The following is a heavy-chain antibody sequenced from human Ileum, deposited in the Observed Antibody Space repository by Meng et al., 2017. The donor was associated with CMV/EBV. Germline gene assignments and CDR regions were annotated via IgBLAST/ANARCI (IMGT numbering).Heavy chain of an antibody. J-gene: IGHJ5*02. D-gene: IGHD2-21*02. CDR1: GFIFSSYG. CDR3: ARDARMGVTGGHIYNWFDP. Sequence: GESLKISCEASGFIFSSYGVNWVRQAPGKGLEWVAVMSYDGTNKFYADSVKGRFTISRESSRNTVYLQMNSLRVEDTAIYYCARDARMGVTGGHIYNWFDPWGQGSLVTVSS. CDR2: MSYDGTNK. V-gene: IGHV3-30-3*01.